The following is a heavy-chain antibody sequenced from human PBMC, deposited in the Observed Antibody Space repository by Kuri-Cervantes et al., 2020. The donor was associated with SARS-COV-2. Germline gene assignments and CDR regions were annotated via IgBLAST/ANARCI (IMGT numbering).Heavy chain of an antibody. CDR2: IYYSGST. D-gene: IGHD3-3*01. J-gene: IGHJ6*02. CDR1: GGSVSSGSYY. V-gene: IGHV4-61*01. CDR3: ARGVTIFGEDV. Sequence: SETLSPTCPVSGGSVSSGSYYWSWIRQPPGKGLEWIGYIYYSGSTNYNPSLKSRVTISVDTSKNQFSLKLSPVTAADTAVYYCARGVTIFGEDVWGQGTTVTVSS.